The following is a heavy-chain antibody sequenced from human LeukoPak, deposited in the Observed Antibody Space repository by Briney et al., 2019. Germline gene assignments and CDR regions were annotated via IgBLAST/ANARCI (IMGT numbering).Heavy chain of an antibody. D-gene: IGHD3-22*01. Sequence: SETLSLTCTVSGYSISSGYYWGWIRQPPGKGVEWIGRIYHSGSTYYNPSLKRRVTISVDTSKNQFSLKLSSVTAADTAVYYCVSHSGYSSGWYDWWGQGTLDTVSS. J-gene: IGHJ5*01. CDR1: GYSISSGYY. CDR3: VSHSGYSSGWYDW. CDR2: IYHSGST. V-gene: IGHV4-38-2*02.